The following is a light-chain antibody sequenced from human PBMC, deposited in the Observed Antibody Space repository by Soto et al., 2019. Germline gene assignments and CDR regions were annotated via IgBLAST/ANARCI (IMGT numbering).Light chain of an antibody. Sequence: EIVMTQSPSTLSVSPGETATLSCRASQSVSSSLAWYQQKPGQAPKFLIYGASTRATGIPPRFSGSGSGTEVTLTTSSLQYEDFSVYYCQQYNNWHPLTFGQGTKVEIK. V-gene: IGKV3-15*01. CDR1: QSVSSS. J-gene: IGKJ1*01. CDR3: QQYNNWHPLT. CDR2: GAS.